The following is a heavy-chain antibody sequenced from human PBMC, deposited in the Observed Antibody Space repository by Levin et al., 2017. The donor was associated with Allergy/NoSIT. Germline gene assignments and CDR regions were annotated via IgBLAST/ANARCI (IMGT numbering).Heavy chain of an antibody. V-gene: IGHV4-61*01. CDR3: TRDRGSSGWFES. Sequence: SETLSLTCTVSGGPVNSGSYYWSWIRQPPGKGLEWIGSVSYSGTTNYNPSLKRRASITVDTSKNQFFLTLSSLTAADTAVYYCTRDRGSSGWFESWGQGTLVTVSS. J-gene: IGHJ5*01. CDR1: GGPVNSGSYY. CDR2: VSYSGTT. D-gene: IGHD6-19*01.